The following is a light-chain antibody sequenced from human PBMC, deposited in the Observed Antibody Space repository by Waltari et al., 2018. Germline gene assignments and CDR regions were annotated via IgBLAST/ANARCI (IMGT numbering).Light chain of an antibody. J-gene: IGKJ1*01. V-gene: IGKV1-6*01. Sequence: AIQMTQSPSSLSAAVGDSVTITCRASQDIRDDLGWYQQKPGEAPKLLIYAASTLQSGVPSRFSGSGSGTDFTLTISSLQPEDFATYYCLQDYSYPWTFGQGTKVEIK. CDR1: QDIRDD. CDR2: AAS. CDR3: LQDYSYPWT.